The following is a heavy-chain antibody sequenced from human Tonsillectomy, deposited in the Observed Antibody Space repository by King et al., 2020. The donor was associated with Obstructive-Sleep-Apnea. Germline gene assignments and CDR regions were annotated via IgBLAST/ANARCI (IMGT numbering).Heavy chain of an antibody. J-gene: IGHJ4*02. CDR3: ARVGPGVWIGFDS. D-gene: IGHD5-12*01. Sequence: VQLVESGGGLVQPGGSLRLSCAASGFTCNNYWMIWGRQALGKGLEWGANIKQDGSEKDFVDSVGGRLTISRDNAKRSLYLQMNSRGAEDTAVYYCARVGPGVWIGFDSWGQGTLVTVSS. CDR2: IKQDGSEK. V-gene: IGHV3-7*01. CDR1: GFTCNNYW.